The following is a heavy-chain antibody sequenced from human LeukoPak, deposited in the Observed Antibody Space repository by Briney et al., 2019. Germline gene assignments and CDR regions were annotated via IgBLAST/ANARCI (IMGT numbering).Heavy chain of an antibody. D-gene: IGHD2-15*01. CDR2: IYTSGST. Sequence: SETLSLTCTVSGGSISSGSYYWSWIRQPAGKGLEWIGRIYTSGSTNYNPSLKSRVTIPVDTSKNQFSLKLSSVTAADTAVYYCARVKVAADYYYMDVWGKGTTVTISS. CDR1: GGSISSGSYY. CDR3: ARVKVAADYYYMDV. V-gene: IGHV4-61*02. J-gene: IGHJ6*03.